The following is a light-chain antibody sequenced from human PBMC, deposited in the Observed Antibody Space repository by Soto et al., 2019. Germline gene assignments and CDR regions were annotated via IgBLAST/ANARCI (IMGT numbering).Light chain of an antibody. CDR2: PAS. J-gene: IGKJ5*01. Sequence: DIQLTQSPSSLSASVGDRVTITCRASQSISSYLNWYQQKPGKAPKLLXYPASSLQSGVPSRFSGSGSGTDFTLTISSLQPEDFETYYCQQSYSSPITFGQGTRVDIK. V-gene: IGKV1-39*01. CDR1: QSISSY. CDR3: QQSYSSPIT.